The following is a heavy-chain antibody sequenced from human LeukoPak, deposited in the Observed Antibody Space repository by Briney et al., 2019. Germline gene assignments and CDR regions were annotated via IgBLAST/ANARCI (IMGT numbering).Heavy chain of an antibody. Sequence: ASVKVSCKASGYTFTSYGISWVRQAPGQGLEWMGWISAYNGNTNYAQKLQGRVTMTTDTSTSTAYMERRSLRSDDTAVYYCARDVVLMVYAIPSRWFDPWGQGTLVTVSS. CDR3: ARDVVLMVYAIPSRWFDP. CDR2: ISAYNGNT. CDR1: GYTFTSYG. V-gene: IGHV1-18*01. D-gene: IGHD2-8*01. J-gene: IGHJ5*02.